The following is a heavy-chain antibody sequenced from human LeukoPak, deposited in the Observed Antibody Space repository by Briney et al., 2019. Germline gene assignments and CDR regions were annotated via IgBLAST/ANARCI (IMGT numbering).Heavy chain of an antibody. V-gene: IGHV3-66*01. CDR3: AREYSRLYGMDV. D-gene: IGHD6-13*01. J-gene: IGHJ6*02. Sequence: GGSLRLSCAASGFTVSSNYMSWVRQAPGKGLEWVSVIYSGGSTYYADSVKGRFTISRDNSKNTLYLQMNSLRAEDTAVYYCAREYSRLYGMDVWGQGTTATVSS. CDR1: GFTVSSNY. CDR2: IYSGGST.